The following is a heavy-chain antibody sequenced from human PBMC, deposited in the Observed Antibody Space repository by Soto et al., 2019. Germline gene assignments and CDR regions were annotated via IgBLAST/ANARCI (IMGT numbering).Heavy chain of an antibody. J-gene: IGHJ4*02. CDR3: AKTASMTIRDGFDH. CDR1: GFTFSSYA. Sequence: EVQVLESGGGLVQPGGSLRLSCAASGFTFSSYAMSWVRQAPGQGLEWVSAISGSGSNPYYADSVKGLFTISRDNSKNTLYLHMNSLRAEDTALYYCAKTASMTIRDGFDHWGQGTLVTVSS. V-gene: IGHV3-23*01. CDR2: ISGSGSNP. D-gene: IGHD4-17*01.